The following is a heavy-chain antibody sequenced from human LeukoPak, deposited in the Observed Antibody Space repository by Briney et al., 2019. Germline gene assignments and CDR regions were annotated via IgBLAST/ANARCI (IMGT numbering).Heavy chain of an antibody. J-gene: IGHJ4*02. CDR2: IWYDGSNK. D-gene: IGHD6-13*01. V-gene: IGHV3-33*01. CDR1: GFTFSSYG. CDR3: ARANSYSSSWYVDY. Sequence: PGGSLRLSCAASGFTFSSYGMPWVRQAPGKGLEWVAVIWYDGSNKYYADSVKGRFTISRDNSKNTLYLQMNSLRAEDTAVYYCARANSYSSSWYVDYWGQGTLVTVSS.